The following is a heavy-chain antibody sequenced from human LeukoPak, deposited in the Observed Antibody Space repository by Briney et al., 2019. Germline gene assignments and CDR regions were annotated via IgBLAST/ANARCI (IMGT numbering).Heavy chain of an antibody. CDR2: IYSGGST. CDR1: GFTVSSNY. CDR3: ASVNGDGAEYFQH. D-gene: IGHD2-21*01. Sequence: KAGGSLRFSCAASGFTVSSNYMSWVRQAPGKGLEWVSVIYSGGSTYYADSVKGRFTISRDNSKNTLYLQMNSLRAEDTAVYYCASVNGDGAEYFQHWGQGTLVTVSS. V-gene: IGHV3-53*01. J-gene: IGHJ1*01.